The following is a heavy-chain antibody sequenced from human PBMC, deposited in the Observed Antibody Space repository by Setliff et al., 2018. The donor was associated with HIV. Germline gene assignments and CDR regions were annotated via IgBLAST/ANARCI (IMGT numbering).Heavy chain of an antibody. D-gene: IGHD3-16*01. Sequence: GGSLSLSCAASGFTFSSYWMNWVRQAPGKGLEWVANIKQDGSEKYYVDSVKGRFTISRDNAKNSLYLQMNSLRAEDTAVYYCARSFWGFVRNAASDIWGQGTMVTVSS. V-gene: IGHV3-7*01. CDR3: ARSFWGFVRNAASDI. J-gene: IGHJ3*02. CDR1: GFTFSSYW. CDR2: IKQDGSEK.